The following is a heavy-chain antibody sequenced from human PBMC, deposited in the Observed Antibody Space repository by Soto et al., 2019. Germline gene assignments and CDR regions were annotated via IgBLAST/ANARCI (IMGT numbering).Heavy chain of an antibody. CDR2: INAGNGNT. Sequence: QVQLVQSGAEVKKPGASVKVSCKASGYTFTSYAMHWVRQAPGQRLEWMGWINAGNGNTKYSQKFQGRVTITRDTSASTAYMELSSPRSEDTAVYYCARVIRYCSGGSCYPDAFDIWGQGTMVTVSS. V-gene: IGHV1-3*01. CDR1: GYTFTSYA. CDR3: ARVIRYCSGGSCYPDAFDI. D-gene: IGHD2-15*01. J-gene: IGHJ3*02.